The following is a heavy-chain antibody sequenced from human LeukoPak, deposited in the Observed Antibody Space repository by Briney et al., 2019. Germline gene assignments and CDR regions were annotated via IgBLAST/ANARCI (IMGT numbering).Heavy chain of an antibody. Sequence: SETLSLTCTVSGGSISSYYWSWIRQPPGKGLEWIGYIYYSGSTNYSPSLKSRVTISVDTSKNQFSLKLSSVTAADTAVYYCARDSPYYYGSGSATYYMDVWGKGTTVTISS. CDR1: GGSISSYY. CDR2: IYYSGST. V-gene: IGHV4-59*01. D-gene: IGHD3-10*01. J-gene: IGHJ6*03. CDR3: ARDSPYYYGSGSATYYMDV.